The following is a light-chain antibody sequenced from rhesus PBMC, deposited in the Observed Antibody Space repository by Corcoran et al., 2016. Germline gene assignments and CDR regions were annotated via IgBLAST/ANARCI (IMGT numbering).Light chain of an antibody. CDR2: AAS. J-gene: IGKJ2*01. CDR3: LQYNSNPYS. V-gene: IGKV1-43*01. CDR1: QGISTH. Sequence: DIQMTQSPSSLSASAGDRVTITCRASQGISTHVNWYQQKQGKTPKRLINAASSLESGVPSRFSGCGSGTEFTLTISSLPPEDFATYYCLQYNSNPYSFGQGTKVEIK.